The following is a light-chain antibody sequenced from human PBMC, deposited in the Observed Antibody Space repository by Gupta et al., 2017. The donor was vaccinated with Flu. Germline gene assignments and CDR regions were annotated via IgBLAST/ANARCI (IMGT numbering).Light chain of an antibody. CDR2: QDT. CDR1: KLGDVY. CDR3: QAWDSGTGG. J-gene: IGLJ2*01. Sequence: SYELTQPPSVSVSPGQTASVTCSGDKLGDVYVSWYQQKSGQSPVLVIYQDTQRPSGIPERFSGSNSGNTATLTISGTQAMEEADYYCQAWDSGTGGFGGGTKLTVL. V-gene: IGLV3-1*01.